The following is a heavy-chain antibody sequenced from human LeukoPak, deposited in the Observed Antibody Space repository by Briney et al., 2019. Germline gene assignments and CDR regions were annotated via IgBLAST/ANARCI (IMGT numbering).Heavy chain of an antibody. V-gene: IGHV3-7*01. Sequence: GGSLRLSCAASGFTFGSYWMSWVRQAPGKGLEWVANINQGGSVRYYVDSVKGRFTISRDDAKNSLYVQMNSLRDEDTAVYYCARVGYSGWNLEYWGQGTLVTVSS. CDR3: ARVGYSGWNLEY. CDR1: GFTFGSYW. D-gene: IGHD5-12*01. J-gene: IGHJ4*02. CDR2: INQGGSVR.